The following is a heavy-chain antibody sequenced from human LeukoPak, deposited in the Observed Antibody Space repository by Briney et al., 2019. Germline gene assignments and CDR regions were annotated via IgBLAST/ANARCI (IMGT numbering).Heavy chain of an antibody. J-gene: IGHJ4*02. V-gene: IGHV3-7*01. CDR1: GFTFSSYW. Sequence: PGGSLRLSCEASGFTFSSYWMSWVRQAPGKGLEWVATIKQDGSERYYVDSVKGRFTVSRDNAKKSLYLQMNSLRAEDTAVYYCGRSQNYNDSSGYSYWGRGTLVTVSS. CDR3: GRSQNYNDSSGYSY. D-gene: IGHD3-22*01. CDR2: IKQDGSER.